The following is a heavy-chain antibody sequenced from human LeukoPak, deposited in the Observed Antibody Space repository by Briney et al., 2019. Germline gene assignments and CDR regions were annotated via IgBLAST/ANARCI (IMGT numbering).Heavy chain of an antibody. V-gene: IGHV1-2*02. J-gene: IGHJ4*02. CDR3: ARGLPGDSSGYYGTGFDY. Sequence: WASVKVSCKASGYTFTGYYMHWVRQAPGQGLEWMGWINPNSGGTNYAQKFQGRVTMTRDTSISTAYMELSRLRSDDTAVYYCARGLPGDSSGYYGTGFDYWGQGTLVTVSS. CDR1: GYTFTGYY. CDR2: INPNSGGT. D-gene: IGHD3-22*01.